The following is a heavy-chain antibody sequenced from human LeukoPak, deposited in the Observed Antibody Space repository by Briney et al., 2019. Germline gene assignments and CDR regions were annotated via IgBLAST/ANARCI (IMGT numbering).Heavy chain of an antibody. CDR3: AREGSSSAGWFDP. J-gene: IGHJ5*02. D-gene: IGHD6-6*01. CDR2: INPNSGGT. V-gene: IGHV1-2*02. CDR1: GYTFTGYY. Sequence: SSVKVSCKASGYTFTGYYMHWVRQAPGQGREWMGWINPNSGGTNYAQKFQGRVTMTRDTSISTAYMELSRLRSDDTAVYYCAREGSSSAGWFDPWGQGTLVTVSS.